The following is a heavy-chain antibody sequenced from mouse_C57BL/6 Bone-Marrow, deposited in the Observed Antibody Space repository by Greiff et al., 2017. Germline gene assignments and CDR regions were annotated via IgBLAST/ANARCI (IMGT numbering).Heavy chain of an antibody. D-gene: IGHD1-1*01. V-gene: IGHV1-63*01. Sequence: QVQLQQSGAELVRPGTSVKMSCKASGYTFTNYWIGWAKQRPGHGLEWIGDIYPGGGYTNYNEKFKGKATLTADKSSSTAYLQFSSLTAEDSAIYYCAGWGYYGCRCLFDYWGQGTTLTVSS. J-gene: IGHJ2*01. CDR3: AGWGYYGCRCLFDY. CDR2: IYPGGGYT. CDR1: GYTFTNYW.